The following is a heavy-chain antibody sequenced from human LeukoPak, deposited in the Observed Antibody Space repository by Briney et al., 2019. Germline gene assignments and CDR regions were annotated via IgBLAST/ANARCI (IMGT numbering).Heavy chain of an antibody. J-gene: IGHJ4*02. CDR3: ASHYDTSGYHYFDF. V-gene: IGHV3-30-3*01. CDR2: ISYDGSNK. Sequence: GRSLRLSCAASGFTFSRYAMHWVRQAPGKGLERVAVISYDGSNKYYADSVKGRFTISRDSSKNTLYLQMNSLRAEDTAVYYCASHYDTSGYHYFDFRGQGTLVTVSS. D-gene: IGHD3-22*01. CDR1: GFTFSRYA.